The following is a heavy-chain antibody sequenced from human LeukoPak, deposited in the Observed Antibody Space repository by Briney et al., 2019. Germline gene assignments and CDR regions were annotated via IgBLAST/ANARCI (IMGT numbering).Heavy chain of an antibody. CDR1: GYTFTDYY. CDR3: ARTLWRGLDYDGSGSPL. J-gene: IGHJ4*02. D-gene: IGHD3-10*01. V-gene: IGHV1-2*02. Sequence: GASVKVSCKTSGYTFTDYYIHWVRQAPGQGLEWMGWSNPNSGGTNYAQKFQGRVTMTRDTSISTVFMELSRLRSDDTAVYYCARTLWRGLDYDGSGSPLWGQGTLVTVSS. CDR2: SNPNSGGT.